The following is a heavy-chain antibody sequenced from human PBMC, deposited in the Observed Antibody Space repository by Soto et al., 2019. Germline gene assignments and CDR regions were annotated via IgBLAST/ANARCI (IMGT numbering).Heavy chain of an antibody. CDR3: ARVGGGDSSGWLLRFDP. V-gene: IGHV4-59*01. CDR1: GGSISSYY. CDR2: IYYSGST. J-gene: IGHJ5*02. Sequence: PSETLSLTCTVSGGSISSYYWSWIRQPPGKGLEWIGYIYYSGSTNYNPSLKSRVTISVDTSKNQFSLKLSSVTATDTAVYYCARVGGGDSSGWLLRFDPWGQGTLVTVSS. D-gene: IGHD6-19*01.